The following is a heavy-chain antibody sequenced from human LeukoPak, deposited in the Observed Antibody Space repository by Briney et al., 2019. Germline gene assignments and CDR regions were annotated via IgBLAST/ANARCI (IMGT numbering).Heavy chain of an antibody. Sequence: GGSLRLSCAASGFTFSDYAMHWVRQAPGKGLEWVTLISSNGVNKYYADSVKGRFTISRDNSKNTLYLQMDSLRAEDTAVYYCARAKDGTNILDYWGQGTLVTVSS. V-gene: IGHV3-30-3*01. D-gene: IGHD5-24*01. CDR3: ARAKDGTNILDY. J-gene: IGHJ4*02. CDR1: GFTFSDYA. CDR2: ISSNGVNK.